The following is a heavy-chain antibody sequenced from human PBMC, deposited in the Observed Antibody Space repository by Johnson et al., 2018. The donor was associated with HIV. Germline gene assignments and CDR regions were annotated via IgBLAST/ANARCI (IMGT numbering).Heavy chain of an antibody. CDR1: GFTFSSYA. D-gene: IGHD2-2*01. CDR2: ISYDGSNK. CDR3: AKSTQATILRESGPYGAFHI. J-gene: IGHJ3*02. V-gene: IGHV3-30*04. Sequence: VQLVESGGGVVQPGRSLRLSCAASGFTFSSYAMHWVRQAPGKGLEWVAVISYDGSNKYYADSVKGRFTISRDNSKSTLYVQMNSLRVEDTAVYYCAKSTQATILRESGPYGAFHIWGQGTMVTVSS.